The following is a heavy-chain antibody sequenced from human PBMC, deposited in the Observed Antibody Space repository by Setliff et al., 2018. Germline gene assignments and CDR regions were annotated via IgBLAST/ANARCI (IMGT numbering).Heavy chain of an antibody. J-gene: IGHJ4*02. Sequence: SETLSLTCGVSGYSISSGYYWGWIRQPPEKGLEWIGSIYRTGNTHYNPSLKSRVTISVDTSKNQFSLKLSSVTAADTAVYYCARYSSGWQPFDYWGQGTLVTVSS. CDR1: GYSISSGYY. CDR3: ARYSSGWQPFDY. CDR2: IYRTGNT. D-gene: IGHD6-19*01. V-gene: IGHV4-38-2*01.